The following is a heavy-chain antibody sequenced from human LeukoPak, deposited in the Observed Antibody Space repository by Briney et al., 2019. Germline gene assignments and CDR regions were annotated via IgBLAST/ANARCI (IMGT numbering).Heavy chain of an antibody. Sequence: GGSLRLSCAASGFTVSGTYMTWVRQPPGQGLEWVSLIYSVGSTYYSDSVKRRFTISRADSTNTPDLQRDSLSSEDTAVYYCATVGREQLRPCSPTNCYIDYWGQGTLVTVSS. CDR3: ATVGREQLRPCSPTNCYIDY. V-gene: IGHV3-66*02. D-gene: IGHD2-2*01. CDR2: IYSVGST. J-gene: IGHJ4*02. CDR1: GFTVSGTY.